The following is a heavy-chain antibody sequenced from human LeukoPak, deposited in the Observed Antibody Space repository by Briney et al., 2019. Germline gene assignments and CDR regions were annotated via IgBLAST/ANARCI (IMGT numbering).Heavy chain of an antibody. J-gene: IGHJ4*02. CDR1: GFTFSEYY. Sequence: PGGSLRLSCAASGFTFSEYYMSWIRQAPGKGLEWVSYISSSSSYTNYADSVKGRFTISRDNAKNSLYLQMNSLRAEDTAVYYCARDPSDYYDSSGLDYWGQGTLVTVSS. CDR2: ISSSSSYT. V-gene: IGHV3-11*05. D-gene: IGHD3-22*01. CDR3: ARDPSDYYDSSGLDY.